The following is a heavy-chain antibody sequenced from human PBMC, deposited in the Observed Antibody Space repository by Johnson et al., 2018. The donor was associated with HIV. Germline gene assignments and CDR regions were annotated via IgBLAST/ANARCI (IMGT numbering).Heavy chain of an antibody. CDR3: ASGQNAFDI. Sequence: QVQLVESGGGVVQPGRSLRLSCEASGFSFSNYGMHWVRQAPGKGLEWVAVISYDGGTKYYADSVKGRFTISRDNSKNTLYLQMNSLRAEDTAVYYCASGQNAFDIWGQGTMVTVSS. J-gene: IGHJ3*02. V-gene: IGHV3-30*03. CDR1: GFSFSNYG. CDR2: ISYDGGTK.